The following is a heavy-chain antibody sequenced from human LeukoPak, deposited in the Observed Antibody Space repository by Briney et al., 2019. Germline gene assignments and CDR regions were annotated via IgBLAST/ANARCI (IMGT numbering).Heavy chain of an antibody. V-gene: IGHV4-34*01. Sequence: SETLSLTCAVYGGSFSGYYWSWIRQPPGKGLEWIGEINHSGSTNYNPSLKSRVTISVDTSKNQFSLKLSSVTAADTAVYYCARGRSRMTTVAQYYFDYWGQGTLVTVSS. CDR3: ARGRSRMTTVAQYYFDY. CDR2: INHSGST. J-gene: IGHJ4*02. CDR1: GGSFSGYY. D-gene: IGHD4-23*01.